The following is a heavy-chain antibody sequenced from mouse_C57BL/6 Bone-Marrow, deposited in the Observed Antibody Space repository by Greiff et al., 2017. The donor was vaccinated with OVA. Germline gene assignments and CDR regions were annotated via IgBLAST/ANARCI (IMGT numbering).Heavy chain of an antibody. J-gene: IGHJ4*01. Sequence: EVQLQQSGPELVKPGASVQLSCKASGYTFTDSTMPWVTQSHGKSLALIGYINPTNCGTSYNQKFKGKATLTVTKSSSTAYMELRRLTSEDSAVDYWARAVIRGAMDYWGQGTSVTVSS. CDR1: GYTFTDST. D-gene: IGHD1-1*01. CDR3: ARAVIRGAMDY. CDR2: INPTNCGT. V-gene: IGHV1-22*01.